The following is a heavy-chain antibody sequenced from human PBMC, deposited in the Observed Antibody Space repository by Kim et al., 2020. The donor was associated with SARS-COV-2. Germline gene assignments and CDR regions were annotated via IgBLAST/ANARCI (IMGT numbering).Heavy chain of an antibody. CDR3: AKDIRSDFWSGYYTGGGSFRRSYYYYGMDV. J-gene: IGHJ6*02. Sequence: GGSLRLSCAASGFTFDDYAMHWVRQAPGKGLEWVSLISGDGGSTYYADSVKGRFTISRDNSKNSLYLQMNSLRTEDTALYYCAKDIRSDFWSGYYTGGGSFRRSYYYYGMDVWGQGTTVTVSS. CDR2: ISGDGGST. CDR1: GFTFDDYA. D-gene: IGHD3-3*01. V-gene: IGHV3-43*02.